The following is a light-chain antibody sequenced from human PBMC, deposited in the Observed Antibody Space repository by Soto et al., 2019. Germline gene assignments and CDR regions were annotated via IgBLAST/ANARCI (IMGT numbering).Light chain of an antibody. J-gene: IGKJ1*01. CDR3: PQYNNWIRT. Sequence: EILSRRCPITLSLSPGERATLSCRASQSVSSNLAWYQRKPGKAPRXXIYGASTRETGIPAKFSCSGAGTECTRTISSLQCEELAVNYGPQYNNWIRTFGQGTMVDIK. CDR2: GAS. V-gene: IGKV3-15*01. CDR1: QSVSSN.